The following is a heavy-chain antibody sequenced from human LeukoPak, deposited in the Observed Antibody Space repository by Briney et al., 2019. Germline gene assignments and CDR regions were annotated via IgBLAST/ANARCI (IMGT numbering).Heavy chain of an antibody. CDR3: ARSSSGWSTWVVGLPPYYMDV. J-gene: IGHJ6*03. CDR1: GGSITSSSYY. CDR2: IYYGGNT. V-gene: IGHV4-39*01. D-gene: IGHD6-19*01. Sequence: ETLSLTCTVSGGSITSSSYYWGWIRQPPGKGLEWIGSIYYGGNTYYNPSLKSRVIKTVDTSKNQFSLKLSSVTAADTAVYYCARSSSGWSTWVVGLPPYYMDVWGKGTTVTVSS.